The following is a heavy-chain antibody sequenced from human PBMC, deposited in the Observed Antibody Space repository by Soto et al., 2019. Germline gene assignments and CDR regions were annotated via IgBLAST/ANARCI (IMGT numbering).Heavy chain of an antibody. CDR2: ISGSGGST. Sequence: EVQLLESGGGLVQPGGSLRLSCAASGFTFSSYAMSWVRQAPGKGLEWVSAISGSGGSTYYADSVKGRFTISRDNSKNTLYRQMNGLRAEDTAVYYCAKVGTSGWLGGGPFFDYWGQGTLVTVSS. D-gene: IGHD6-19*01. J-gene: IGHJ4*02. V-gene: IGHV3-23*01. CDR3: AKVGTSGWLGGGPFFDY. CDR1: GFTFSSYA.